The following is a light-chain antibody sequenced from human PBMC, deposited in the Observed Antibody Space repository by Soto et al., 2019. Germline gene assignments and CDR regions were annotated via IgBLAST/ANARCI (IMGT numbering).Light chain of an antibody. Sequence: QSVLTQPRSVSGSPGQSVTISCTGTSSDVGGYNYVSWYQQHPGKAPKLMIYDVTKRPSGVPDRFSGSKSASTASLTISGLQAEDEADYYCCSYAGSYTYVFGTGTKLTVL. CDR1: SSDVGGYNY. J-gene: IGLJ1*01. V-gene: IGLV2-11*01. CDR3: CSYAGSYTYV. CDR2: DVT.